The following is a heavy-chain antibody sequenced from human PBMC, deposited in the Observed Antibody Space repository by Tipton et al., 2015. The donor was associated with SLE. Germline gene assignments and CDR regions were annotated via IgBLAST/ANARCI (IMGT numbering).Heavy chain of an antibody. J-gene: IGHJ6*02. CDR2: ISGSGGST. Sequence: SLRLSCAASGFTFSSYAMSWVRQAPGKGLEWVSAISGSGGSTYYADSVKGRFTISRDNSKNTLYLQMNSLRAEDTAVYYCAKGRGVAARPGYYYGMDVWGQGTTVTVSS. D-gene: IGHD6-6*01. CDR1: GFTFSSYA. CDR3: AKGRGVAARPGYYYGMDV. V-gene: IGHV3-23*01.